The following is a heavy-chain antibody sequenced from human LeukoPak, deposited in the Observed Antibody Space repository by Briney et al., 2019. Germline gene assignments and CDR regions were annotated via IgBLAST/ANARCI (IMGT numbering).Heavy chain of an antibody. CDR2: INTNTGNP. CDR3: ASGPNYDFWSGYYLGPYYMDV. CDR1: GYTFTSHA. D-gene: IGHD3-3*01. J-gene: IGHJ6*03. Sequence: ASVKVSCKASGYTFTSHAMNWVRQAPGQGLEWMGWINTNTGNPTYAQGFTGRFVFSLDTSVSTAYLQISSLKAEDTAVYYCASGPNYDFWSGYYLGPYYMDVWGKGTTVTVSS. V-gene: IGHV7-4-1*02.